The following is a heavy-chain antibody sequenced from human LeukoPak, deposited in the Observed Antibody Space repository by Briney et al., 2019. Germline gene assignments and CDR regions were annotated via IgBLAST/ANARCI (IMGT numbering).Heavy chain of an antibody. Sequence: GGCLRLSCEASGFTFSNHNMKWVRQAPGKGLEWVSSINSRSNYIYYADSVKGRFTISRDNAKESLYLQMNSLRAEDTALYFCARDKVSVIPALDYWGQGTLVIVSS. CDR3: ARDKVSVIPALDY. CDR2: INSRSNYI. D-gene: IGHD2/OR15-2a*01. CDR1: GFTFSNHN. J-gene: IGHJ4*02. V-gene: IGHV3-21*01.